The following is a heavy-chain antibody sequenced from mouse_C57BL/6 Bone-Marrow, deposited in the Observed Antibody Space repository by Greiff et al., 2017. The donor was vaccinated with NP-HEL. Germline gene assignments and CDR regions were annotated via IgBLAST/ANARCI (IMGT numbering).Heavy chain of an antibody. CDR3: ARGGTTVVNYAMDY. Sequence: VQLQQPGAELVKPGASVKLSCKASGYTFTSYWMQWVKQRPGQGLEWIGEIDPSDSYTNYNQTFTGKATLTVDTSSSTADMQRSSRTSEDSAVYYCARGGTTVVNYAMDYWGQGTSVTVSS. CDR1: GYTFTSYW. J-gene: IGHJ4*01. V-gene: IGHV1-50*01. D-gene: IGHD1-1*01. CDR2: IDPSDSYT.